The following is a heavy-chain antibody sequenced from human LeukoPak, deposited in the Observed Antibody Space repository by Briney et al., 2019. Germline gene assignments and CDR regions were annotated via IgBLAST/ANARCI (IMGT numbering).Heavy chain of an antibody. J-gene: IGHJ6*02. CDR2: ISSSGSTI. CDR3: ARRVDTNYYYYGMDV. CDR1: GFTFSDYY. V-gene: IGHV3-11*01. Sequence: GGSLRLSCAASGFTFSDYYMSWIRQAPGKGLEWVSYISSSGSTIYYADSVKGRFTISRDNAKNSLYLQMNSLRAEDTAVYYCARRVDTNYYYYGMDVWGQGTTVTVSS. D-gene: IGHD2-15*01.